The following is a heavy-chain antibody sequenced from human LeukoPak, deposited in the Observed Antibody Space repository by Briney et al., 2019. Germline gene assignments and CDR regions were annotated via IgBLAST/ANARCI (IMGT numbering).Heavy chain of an antibody. V-gene: IGHV4-34*01. CDR1: GGSFNGYS. J-gene: IGHJ4*02. CDR3: ASYYYGSGSYSAFDY. Sequence: SETLTLTCAVYGGSFNGYSWSWIRQPPGKGQEWIGSIYYSGSTYYNPSLKSRVTISVDTSKNQFSLKLSSVTAADTAVYYCASYYYGSGSYSAFDYWGQGTLVTVSS. D-gene: IGHD3-10*01. CDR2: IYYSGST.